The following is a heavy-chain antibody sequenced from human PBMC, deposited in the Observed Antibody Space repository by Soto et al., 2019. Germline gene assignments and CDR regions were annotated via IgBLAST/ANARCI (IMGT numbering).Heavy chain of an antibody. CDR1: GGTFSDYA. CDR3: ASWLTEAAIGNYYSGMDV. V-gene: IGHV1-69*12. J-gene: IGHJ6*02. D-gene: IGHD2-2*01. CDR2: IMPIFGAP. Sequence: QVQLVQSGAEVKKPGSSVKVSCKASGGTFSDYAFSWVRQAPGQGLEWLGGIMPIFGAPDYAQKFQGRVTITADESTRTTYMDMRSLRSEDTAVYYCASWLTEAAIGNYYSGMDVWGQGTTVTVSS.